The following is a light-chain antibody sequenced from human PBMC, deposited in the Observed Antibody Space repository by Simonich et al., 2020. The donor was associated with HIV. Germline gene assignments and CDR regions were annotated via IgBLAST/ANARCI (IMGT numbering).Light chain of an antibody. Sequence: QSALTQPASVSGSPGQSITISCTGTSSDVGSYDLVSWYQHYPGKAPKLMISEVSKRPPGISNRFSGSKSGNTASLTISGLKAEDEADYYCSSYAGTYTWVFGGGTKLTVL. V-gene: IGLV2-23*02. CDR3: SSYAGTYTWV. CDR1: SSDVGSYDL. CDR2: EVS. J-gene: IGLJ3*02.